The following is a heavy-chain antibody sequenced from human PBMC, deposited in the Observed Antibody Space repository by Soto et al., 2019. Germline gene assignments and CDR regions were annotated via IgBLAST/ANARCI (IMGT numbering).Heavy chain of an antibody. V-gene: IGHV5-10-1*01. Sequence: PGESLKISCKGSGYSFTSYWISWVRQMPGKGLEWMGRIDPSDSYTNYSPSFQGHVTISADKSISTAYLQWSSLKASDTAMYYCARQQDIVVVPAAILHYYYGMDVWGQGTTVTVS. CDR3: ARQQDIVVVPAAILHYYYGMDV. CDR2: IDPSDSYT. J-gene: IGHJ6*02. D-gene: IGHD2-2*01. CDR1: GYSFTSYW.